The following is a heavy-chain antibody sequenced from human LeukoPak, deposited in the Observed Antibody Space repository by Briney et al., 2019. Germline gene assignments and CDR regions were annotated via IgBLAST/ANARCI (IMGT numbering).Heavy chain of an antibody. V-gene: IGHV3-21*01. CDR1: GFTFSSYS. CDR2: ISSSSSYI. J-gene: IGHJ3*02. D-gene: IGHD3-16*01. CDR3: ARDRWGGGAFDI. Sequence: GGSLRLSCAASGFTFSSYSMNWVRQAPGKGLEWVSSISSSSSYIYYADSVKGRFTISRDNAKNSLYLQMNSLRAEDTAVYYCARDRWGGGAFDIWGQGTMVTVSS.